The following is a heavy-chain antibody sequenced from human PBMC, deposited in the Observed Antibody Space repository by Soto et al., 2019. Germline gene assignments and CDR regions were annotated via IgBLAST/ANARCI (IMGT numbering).Heavy chain of an antibody. CDR3: ARGPYGDPAPRLDP. D-gene: IGHD4-17*01. CDR2: IYYSGST. J-gene: IGHJ5*02. V-gene: IGHV4-31*03. CDR1: GASISGDGYS. Sequence: QVQLQESGPGLVKPSQTLSLTCTVSGASISGDGYSWSWIRQQPGKGLQWIGYIYYSGSTYYTPYLKGRLTISADMSKNQFSIELTSVTAADTAIYYCARGPYGDPAPRLDPWGQGALVTVSS.